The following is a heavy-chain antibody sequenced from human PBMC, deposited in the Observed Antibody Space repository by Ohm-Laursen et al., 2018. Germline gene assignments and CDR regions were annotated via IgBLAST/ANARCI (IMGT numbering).Heavy chain of an antibody. CDR1: GFSFSDYF. CDR3: ARNSSTWGRSVDY. D-gene: IGHD2-2*01. Sequence: GSLRLSCTASGFSFSDYFMSWIRQAPGKGLEWISFISSSGSFIYYADSVKGRFTVSRGNAKNSLFLQMNSLRAEDTAVYYCARNSSTWGRSVDYWGQGALVTVSS. V-gene: IGHV3-11*01. J-gene: IGHJ4*02. CDR2: ISSSGSFI.